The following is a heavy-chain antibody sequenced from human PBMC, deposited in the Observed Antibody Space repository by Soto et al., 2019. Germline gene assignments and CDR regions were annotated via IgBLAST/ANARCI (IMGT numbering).Heavy chain of an antibody. CDR2: IKEDGSEQ. D-gene: IGHD3-9*01. V-gene: IGHV3-7*01. CDR1: GFTFTTYW. CDR3: AGDATYGEILTLPY. J-gene: IGHJ4*02. Sequence: PGGSLRLSCVASGFTFTTYWMSWVRQAPGKGLEWVANIKEDGSEQYYVDSVRGRFTISRDNAKNSLYLQMNSLSLDDAAVYYCAGDATYGEILTLPYWGLGTLVTSPQ.